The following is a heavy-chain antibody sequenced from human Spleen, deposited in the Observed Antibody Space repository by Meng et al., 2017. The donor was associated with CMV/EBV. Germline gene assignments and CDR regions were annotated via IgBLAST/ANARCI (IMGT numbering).Heavy chain of an antibody. CDR1: GGSISSSSYY. CDR3: ARHQYTGYETPLDS. D-gene: IGHD5-12*01. Sequence: SETLSLTCTVSGGSISSSSYYWGWIRQPPGKGLEWIGNVYYTGSTNYNPSLKSRVSISIDRSKDQFSLRVHSVTAADTAVYYCARHQYTGYETPLDSWGQGTLVTVSS. CDR2: VYYTGST. V-gene: IGHV4-39*01. J-gene: IGHJ4*02.